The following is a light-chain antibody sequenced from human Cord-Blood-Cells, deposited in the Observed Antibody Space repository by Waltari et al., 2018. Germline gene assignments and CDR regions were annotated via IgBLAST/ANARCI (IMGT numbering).Light chain of an antibody. CDR1: QGISSY. J-gene: IGKJ1*01. V-gene: IGKV1-8*01. Sequence: AIRMTQSPSSFSASTGDRVTITCRASQGISSYLGWYQQKPGKAPKLLIYAASPLQSGVPSRFSGSGSGTDFTLTISCLQSEDFATYYCQQYYSYPRTFGQGTKVEIK. CDR3: QQYYSYPRT. CDR2: AAS.